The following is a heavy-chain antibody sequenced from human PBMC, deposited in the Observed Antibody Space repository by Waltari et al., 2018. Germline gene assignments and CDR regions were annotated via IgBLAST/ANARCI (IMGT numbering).Heavy chain of an antibody. V-gene: IGHV2-5*01. Sequence: QITLKESGPTLVKPTQTLTLTCTFSGFSLSTSGVGVGWIRQTPGKALEWLALIYWNDDKRYSPSLKSRLTITKDTSKNQVVLTMTNMDPVDTATYYCAHSTIFGVVPNWFDPWGQGTLVTVSS. CDR1: GFSLSTSGVG. J-gene: IGHJ5*02. D-gene: IGHD3-3*01. CDR2: IYWNDDK. CDR3: AHSTIFGVVPNWFDP.